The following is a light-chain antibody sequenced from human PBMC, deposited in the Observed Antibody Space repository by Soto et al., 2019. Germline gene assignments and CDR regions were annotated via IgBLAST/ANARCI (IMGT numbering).Light chain of an antibody. CDR1: SSNVGGGYD. CDR2: GNN. J-gene: IGLJ2*01. CDR3: QSYDSRLSGVV. Sequence: QSVLTQPPSVSGAPGQAVTFSCTGTSSNVGGGYDVHWYQHLPGTAPKLPIYGNNKRPSGVPERFSGSRSGTSASLAITGLQAEDEADYYCQSYDSRLSGVVFGGGTKLTVL. V-gene: IGLV1-40*01.